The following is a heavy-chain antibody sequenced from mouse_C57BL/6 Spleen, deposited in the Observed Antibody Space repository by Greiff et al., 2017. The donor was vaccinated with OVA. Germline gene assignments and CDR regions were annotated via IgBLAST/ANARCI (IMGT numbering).Heavy chain of an antibody. V-gene: IGHV5-4*01. Sequence: EVQRVESGGGLVKPGGSLKLSCAASGFTFSSYAMSWVRQTPEKRLEWVATISDGGSYTYYPDNVKGRFTISRDNAKNNLYLQMSHLKSEDTAMYYCARAQTAQADYFDYWGQGTTLTVSS. CDR2: ISDGGSYT. CDR3: ARAQTAQADYFDY. CDR1: GFTFSSYA. J-gene: IGHJ2*01. D-gene: IGHD3-2*02.